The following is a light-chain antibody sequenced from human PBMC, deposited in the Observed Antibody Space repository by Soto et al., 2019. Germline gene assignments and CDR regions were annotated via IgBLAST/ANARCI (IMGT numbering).Light chain of an antibody. CDR1: QSVLYSSNIKNY. J-gene: IGKJ5*01. Sequence: DIVMTKPQDSLLVSLAERATTNCKSSQSVLYSSNIKNYLTWYHQKPGQPPKLLISWASTRESGVPDRFSGSGSGTDFTLTISSLQAEDVAVYYCQQYYSTPITFGQGTRLEIK. CDR3: QQYYSTPIT. V-gene: IGKV4-1*01. CDR2: WAS.